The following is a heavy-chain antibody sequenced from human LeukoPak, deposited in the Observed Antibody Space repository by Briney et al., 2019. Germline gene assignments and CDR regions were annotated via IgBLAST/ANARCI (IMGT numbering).Heavy chain of an antibody. Sequence: PSQTLSLTCTVSGGAISSGGYYWSWIRQRPGKGLDWIVYIYYTGTTYYHPSPKSRVTISLDTSKNQFSLRLNSVTAADAAVYFCARSGDAYSFDYWGQGSLVTVSS. CDR3: ARSGDAYSFDY. J-gene: IGHJ4*02. V-gene: IGHV4-31*03. CDR2: IYYTGTT. CDR1: GGAISSGGYY. D-gene: IGHD5-24*01.